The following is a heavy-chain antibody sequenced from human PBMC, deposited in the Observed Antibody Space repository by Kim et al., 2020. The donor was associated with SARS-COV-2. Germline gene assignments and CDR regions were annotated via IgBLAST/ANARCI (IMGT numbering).Heavy chain of an antibody. CDR2: INWNGGST. CDR1: GFTFDDYG. Sequence: GGSLRLSCAASGFTFDDYGMSWVRQAPGKGLEWVSGINWNGGSTGYADSVKGRFTISRDNAKNSLYLQMNSLRAEDTALYHCARAVFLQYGDHLQGDAFDIWGQGTMVTVSS. J-gene: IGHJ3*02. D-gene: IGHD4-17*01. V-gene: IGHV3-20*01. CDR3: ARAVFLQYGDHLQGDAFDI.